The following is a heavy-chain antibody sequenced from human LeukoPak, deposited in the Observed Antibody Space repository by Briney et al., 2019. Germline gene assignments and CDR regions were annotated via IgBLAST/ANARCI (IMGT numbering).Heavy chain of an antibody. J-gene: IGHJ4*02. Sequence: ASVKVSCKASGYTFTGYYMHWVRQAPGQGLEWMGWINPNSGGTNYAQKLQGRVTMTTDTSTSTAYMELRSLRSDDTAVYYCARDRTYYYGSGSYWVDYWGQGTLVTVPS. D-gene: IGHD3-10*01. CDR2: INPNSGGT. CDR3: ARDRTYYYGSGSYWVDY. CDR1: GYTFTGYY. V-gene: IGHV1-2*02.